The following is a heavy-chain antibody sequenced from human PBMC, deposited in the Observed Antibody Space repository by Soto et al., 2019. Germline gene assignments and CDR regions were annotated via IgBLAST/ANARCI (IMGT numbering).Heavy chain of an antibody. CDR2: IYYSGST. Sequence: SEMLSLTCTVSGGSINSGDKYWSWIRQPPGKGLEWIGYIYYSGSTYYNPSLESRVSISLDTSKNQFSLKLTSVTVADTAVYYCARASVYPPEFDYWGQGILVTVSS. V-gene: IGHV4-30-4*01. CDR1: GGSINSGDKY. J-gene: IGHJ4*02. CDR3: ARASVYPPEFDY.